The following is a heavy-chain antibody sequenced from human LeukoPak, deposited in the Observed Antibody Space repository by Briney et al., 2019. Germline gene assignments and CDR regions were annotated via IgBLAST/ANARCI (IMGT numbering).Heavy chain of an antibody. CDR2: LFYTDTT. J-gene: IGHJ4*02. D-gene: IGHD7-27*01. V-gene: IGHV4-59*01. CDR1: GAFFEIYY. Sequence: ASETLSLTCTVSGAFFEIYYWTWIRQPPGMRLEWIGNLFYTDTTNYNPSLKSRVTISIDPSESQLSLKLTSVTAADTAVYYCARDMGLGTDHWGQGILVTVSS. CDR3: ARDMGLGTDH.